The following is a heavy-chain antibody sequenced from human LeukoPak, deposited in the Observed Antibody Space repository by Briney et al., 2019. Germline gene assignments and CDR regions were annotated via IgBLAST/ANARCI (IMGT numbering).Heavy chain of an antibody. CDR2: INPSGGST. V-gene: IGHV1-46*01. J-gene: IGHJ6*02. D-gene: IGHD5-18*01. CDR3: ARDPTAMAVGVGMDV. Sequence: ASVKVSCKASGYTFTSYAMNWVRQAPGQGLEWMGIINPSGGSTSYVQKFQGRVTMTRDTSTNTVYMELSSLRSEDTAVYYCARDPTAMAVGVGMDVWGQGTTVTVSS. CDR1: GYTFTSYA.